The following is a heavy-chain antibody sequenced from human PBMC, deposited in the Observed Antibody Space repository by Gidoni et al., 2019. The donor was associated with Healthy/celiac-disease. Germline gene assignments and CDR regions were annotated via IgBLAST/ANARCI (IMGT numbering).Heavy chain of an antibody. J-gene: IGHJ4*02. CDR2: ISGSGGST. D-gene: IGHD3-10*01. V-gene: IGHV3-23*01. CDR3: AKHRPRTMVIGGGDY. Sequence: EVQLLESGGGLVQPGGSLRLSCAASGFPFRSYAMGWVRQAPGKGLEWVSAISGSGGSTYYADSVEGRFTISRDNSKNTLYLQMNSLRAEDTAVYYCAKHRPRTMVIGGGDYWGQGTLVTVSS. CDR1: GFPFRSYA.